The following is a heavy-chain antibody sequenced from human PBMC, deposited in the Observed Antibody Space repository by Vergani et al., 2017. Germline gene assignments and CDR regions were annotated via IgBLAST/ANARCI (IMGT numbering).Heavy chain of an antibody. V-gene: IGHV4-61*05. CDR3: ARVGAAGTGGWAGEIDY. CDR1: GGSISSSSYY. J-gene: IGHJ4*02. Sequence: QLQLQESGPGLVKPSETLSLTCTVSGGSISSSSYYWGWIRQPPGKGLEWIGYIYYSGSTNYNPSLKSRVTISVDTSKNQFSLKLSSVTAADTAVYYCARVGAAGTGGWAGEIDYWGQGTLVTVSS. D-gene: IGHD6-13*01. CDR2: IYYSGST.